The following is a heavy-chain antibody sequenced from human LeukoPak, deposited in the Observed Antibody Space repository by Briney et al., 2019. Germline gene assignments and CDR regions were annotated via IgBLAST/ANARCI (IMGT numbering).Heavy chain of an antibody. CDR3: AKEGGPYCGGDCYPGDAFDI. J-gene: IGHJ3*02. D-gene: IGHD2-21*02. V-gene: IGHV3-23*01. Sequence: QPGGSLRLSCATSGFSFSSYAMSWVRQAPGKGLEWVSAISNSGNTYYVDSVKGRFTISRDNSKNTLYLQMNSLRADDTAVYYCAKEGGPYCGGDCYPGDAFDIWGQGTMVTVSS. CDR1: GFSFSSYA. CDR2: ISNSGNT.